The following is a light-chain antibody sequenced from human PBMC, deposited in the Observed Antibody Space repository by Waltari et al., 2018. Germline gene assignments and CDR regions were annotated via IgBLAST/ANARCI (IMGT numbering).Light chain of an antibody. CDR1: QSLSNW. V-gene: IGKV1-5*03. CDR3: QQYRNLWT. Sequence: DIQMTQSPSPLSAPVGDRVTITCRASQSLSNWLAWYQQKPGKAPKVLIYKASTLESGVPSRFSGSGSGTEFTLTISSLQPDDFATYYCQQYRNLWTFGQGTKVEIK. CDR2: KAS. J-gene: IGKJ1*01.